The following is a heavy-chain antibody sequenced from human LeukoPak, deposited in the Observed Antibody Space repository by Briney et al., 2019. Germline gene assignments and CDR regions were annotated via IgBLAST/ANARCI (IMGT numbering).Heavy chain of an antibody. CDR2: IYGGGTT. CDR1: EFSVSSNY. V-gene: IGHV3-66*01. D-gene: IGHD3-10*01. Sequence: GGSLRLSCAASEFSVSSNYMTWVRQAPGKGLECVSIIYGGGTTYYADSVRGRSTISRDNSKNTLYLQMDRLRVEDTAVYYCARKSDSLMLRGGDCWGQGTLVTVSS. CDR3: ARKSDSLMLRGGDC. J-gene: IGHJ4*02.